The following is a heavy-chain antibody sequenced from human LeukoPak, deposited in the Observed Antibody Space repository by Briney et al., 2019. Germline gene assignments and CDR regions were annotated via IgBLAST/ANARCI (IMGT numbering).Heavy chain of an antibody. Sequence: GGSLRLSCAASGFTFSSYWMHWVRQAPGKGLVWVSRINTDGSSTSYADSVKGRFTISRDNAKNTLYLQMNSLRAEDTAVYYYARVGSSSWYGYYYMDVWGKGTTVTVSS. D-gene: IGHD6-13*01. V-gene: IGHV3-74*01. J-gene: IGHJ6*03. CDR2: INTDGSST. CDR3: ARVGSSSWYGYYYMDV. CDR1: GFTFSSYW.